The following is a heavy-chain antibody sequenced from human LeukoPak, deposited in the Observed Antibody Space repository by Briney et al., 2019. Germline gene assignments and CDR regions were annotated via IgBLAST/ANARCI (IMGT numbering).Heavy chain of an antibody. J-gene: IGHJ4*02. V-gene: IGHV3-21*01. CDR2: ISSSSSYI. CDR1: GFTFSDYS. Sequence: GGSLGLSCAASGFTFSDYSMNWVRQAPGKGLEWVSSISSSSSYIYYADSVKGRFTISRDNAKNSLYLQMNSLRAEDTAVYYCARDRLIVVRLFDYWGQGTLVTVSS. CDR3: ARDRLIVVRLFDY. D-gene: IGHD3-22*01.